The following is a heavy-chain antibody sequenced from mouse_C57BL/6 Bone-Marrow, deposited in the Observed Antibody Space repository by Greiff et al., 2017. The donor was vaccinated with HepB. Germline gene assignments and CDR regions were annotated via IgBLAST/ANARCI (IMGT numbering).Heavy chain of an antibody. CDR1: GFSLTSYG. J-gene: IGHJ3*01. D-gene: IGHD1-1*01. CDR3: AKNYYGSRPAWFAY. V-gene: IGHV2-5*01. CDR2: IWRGGST. Sequence: QVQLQQSGPGLVQPSQSLSITCTVSGFSLTSYGVHWVRQSPGKGLAWLGVIWRGGSTDYNAAFMSRLSITKDNSKSQVFFKMNSLQADDTAIYYCAKNYYGSRPAWFAYWGQGTLVTVSA.